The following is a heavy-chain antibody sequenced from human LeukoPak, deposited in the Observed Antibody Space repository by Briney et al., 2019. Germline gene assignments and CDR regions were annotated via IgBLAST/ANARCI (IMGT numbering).Heavy chain of an antibody. CDR1: GGSISSGGYY. CDR3: ARVLSYSSSYYFEY. J-gene: IGHJ4*02. CDR2: IYHSGST. Sequence: SQTLSLTCTVSGGSISSGGYYWSWIRQPPGKGLEWIGYIYHSGSTYYNPSLKSRVTISVDRSKNQFSLKLSSVTAADTAVYYCARVLSYSSSYYFEYWGQGTLVTVSS. D-gene: IGHD6-6*01. V-gene: IGHV4-30-2*01.